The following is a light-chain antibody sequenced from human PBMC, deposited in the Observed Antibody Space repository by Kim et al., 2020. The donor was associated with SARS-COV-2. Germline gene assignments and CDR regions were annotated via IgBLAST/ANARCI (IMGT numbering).Light chain of an antibody. J-gene: IGKJ2*01. CDR1: QSVLYSSNNKNY. CDR3: QQYYSTPGT. CDR2: WAS. Sequence: DIVMTQSPDSLAVSLGERATINCKSNQSVLYSSNNKNYLAWYQQKPGQPPKLLIYWASTRESGVPDRFSGSGSGTDFTLTISSLQAEDVAIYYCQQYYSTPGTFGQGTKLEI. V-gene: IGKV4-1*01.